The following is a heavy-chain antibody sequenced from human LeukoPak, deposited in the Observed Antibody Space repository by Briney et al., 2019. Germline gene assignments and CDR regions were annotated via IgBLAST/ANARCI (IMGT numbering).Heavy chain of an antibody. CDR2: INPNSGGT. V-gene: IGHV1-2*02. Sequence: ASVKVSCKASGYTFTGYYMHWVRQAPGQGLEWMGWINPNSGGTNYAQKFQGRVAMTRDTSISTAYMELSRLRSDDTAVYYCARVAPGIEQNYYGSGSYDYWGQGTLVTVSS. J-gene: IGHJ4*02. D-gene: IGHD3-10*01. CDR3: ARVAPGIEQNYYGSGSYDY. CDR1: GYTFTGYY.